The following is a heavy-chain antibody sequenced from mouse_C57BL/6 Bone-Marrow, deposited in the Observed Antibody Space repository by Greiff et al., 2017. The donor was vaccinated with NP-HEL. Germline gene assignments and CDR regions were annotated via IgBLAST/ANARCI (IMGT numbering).Heavy chain of an antibody. V-gene: IGHV1-50*01. CDR2: IDPSDSYT. D-gene: IGHD2-10*02. J-gene: IGHJ2*01. CDR1: GYTFTSYW. Sequence: VQLQQPGAELVKPGASVKLSCKASGYTFTSYWMQWVKQRPGQGLEWIGEIDPSDSYTNYNQKFKGKATLTVDTSSSTAYMQLSSLTSEDSAVYYCARKGMVVPFDYWGQGTTLTVSS. CDR3: ARKGMVVPFDY.